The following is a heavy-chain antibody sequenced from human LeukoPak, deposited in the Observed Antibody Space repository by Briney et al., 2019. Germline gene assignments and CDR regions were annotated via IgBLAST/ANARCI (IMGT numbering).Heavy chain of an antibody. Sequence: TGGSLRLSCTVSGLTFSNTGMHWVRQAPGKGLDWLSYILGGSDTIHYADSVKGRFTISRDNAKNSLYLQMDSLGVEDTAVYYCAIDWPVWWGQGTLVTVSS. CDR2: ILGGSDTI. D-gene: IGHD3-16*01. V-gene: IGHV3-48*01. CDR3: AIDWPVW. CDR1: GLTFSNTG. J-gene: IGHJ4*02.